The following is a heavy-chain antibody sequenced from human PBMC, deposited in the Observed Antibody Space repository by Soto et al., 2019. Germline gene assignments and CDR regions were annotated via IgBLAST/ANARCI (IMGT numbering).Heavy chain of an antibody. CDR2: IKSKTDGGTA. CDR1: RFSFTNAW. J-gene: IGHJ6*02. V-gene: IGHV3-15*01. CDR3: STDIGIYGLDI. D-gene: IGHD1-26*01. Sequence: EVQLVESGGGFVQPGGSLRLSCVASRFSFTNAWMSWVRQAPGKGPEWVGRIKSKTDGGTADYAAPVKGRFTILRDDSQNTPYLHMDSLKTADTALYHCSTDIGIYGLDIWGQGTTVTVSS.